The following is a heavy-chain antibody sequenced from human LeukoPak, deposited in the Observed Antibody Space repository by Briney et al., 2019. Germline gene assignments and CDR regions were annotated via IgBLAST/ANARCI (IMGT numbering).Heavy chain of an antibody. D-gene: IGHD3-16*02. V-gene: IGHV3-23*01. J-gene: IGHJ4*02. CDR2: ISGSGGST. Sequence: GGPLRLSCAASGFTFSSYGMSWVRQAPGKGLEWVSAISGSGGSTYYADSVKGRFTISRDNSKNTLYLQMNSLRAEDTAVYYCAKATDYVWGSYRWPFDYWGQGTLVTVSS. CDR1: GFTFSSYG. CDR3: AKATDYVWGSYRWPFDY.